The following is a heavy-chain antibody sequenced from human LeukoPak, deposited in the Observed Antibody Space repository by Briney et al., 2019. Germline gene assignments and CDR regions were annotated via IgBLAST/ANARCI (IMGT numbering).Heavy chain of an antibody. D-gene: IGHD6-6*01. CDR2: MSPNSGNT. J-gene: IGHJ6*03. V-gene: IGHV1-8*01. Sequence: GASVKVSCKASGYTFTSYDINWVRQATGQGLEWMGWMSPNSGNTGYAQKFQGRVTMTRNTSISTAYMELSSLRSEDTAVYYCARVVRDYSSSYYYYMDVWGKGTTVTVSS. CDR1: GYTFTSYD. CDR3: ARVVRDYSSSYYYYMDV.